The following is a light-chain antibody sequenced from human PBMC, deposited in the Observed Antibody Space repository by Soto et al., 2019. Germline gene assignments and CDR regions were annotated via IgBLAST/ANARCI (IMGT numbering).Light chain of an antibody. CDR1: QSISSY. J-gene: IGKJ1*01. CDR3: QQSYSTPGT. CDR2: AAS. V-gene: IGKV1-39*01. Sequence: DIQMIQSPSSLSASVGDRVTITCRASQSISSYLNWYQQKPGKAPKLLIYAASSLQSGVPSRFSGSGSGTDFTLTISSLQPEDFATYYCQQSYSTPGTFGQGTKVDI.